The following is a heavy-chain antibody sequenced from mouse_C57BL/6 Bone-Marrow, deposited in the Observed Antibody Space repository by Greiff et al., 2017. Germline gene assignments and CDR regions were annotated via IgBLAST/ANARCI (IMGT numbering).Heavy chain of an antibody. D-gene: IGHD2-3*01. CDR3: ARSDGYRGGCFDY. Sequence: VQLQQSGPELVKPGASVKMSCKASGYTFTDYNMHWVKQSHGKSLEWIGYINPNNGGTSYNQKFKGKATLTVNKSSSTAYMELRSLTSEDSAVYYCARSDGYRGGCFDYWGQGTTLTVSS. V-gene: IGHV1-22*01. J-gene: IGHJ2*01. CDR1: GYTFTDYN. CDR2: INPNNGGT.